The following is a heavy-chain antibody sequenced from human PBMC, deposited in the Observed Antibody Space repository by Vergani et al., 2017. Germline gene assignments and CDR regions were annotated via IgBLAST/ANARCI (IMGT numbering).Heavy chain of an antibody. D-gene: IGHD2-2*01. J-gene: IGHJ4*02. CDR3: ARVNCSSTSCYGPLAY. CDR1: GGTFSSYA. Sequence: QVQLVQSGAEVKKPGSSVKVSCKASGGTFSSYAIICVRQAPGQGLEWMGGIIPIFGTATYAQRFQGRVTITADESTSTAYMELSSLRSEDTAMYYCARVNCSSTSCYGPLAYWGQGTLVTVSS. V-gene: IGHV1-69*12. CDR2: IIPIFGTA.